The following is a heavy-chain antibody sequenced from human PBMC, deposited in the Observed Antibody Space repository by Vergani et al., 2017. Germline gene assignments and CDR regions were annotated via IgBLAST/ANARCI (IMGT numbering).Heavy chain of an antibody. CDR3: AKRGGYGDYLGY. J-gene: IGHJ4*02. V-gene: IGHV3-30*02. D-gene: IGHD5-12*01. Sequence: QVQLVESGGGVVQPGGSLRLSCAASGFTFSNNDMQWVRQAPGKELEWVALTRYDGSNKSYADSVKGRFTISRDNSKKMLYLQMNSLRTEDTAVYYCAKRGGYGDYLGYWGQGTLVIVSS. CDR1: GFTFSNND. CDR2: TRYDGSNK.